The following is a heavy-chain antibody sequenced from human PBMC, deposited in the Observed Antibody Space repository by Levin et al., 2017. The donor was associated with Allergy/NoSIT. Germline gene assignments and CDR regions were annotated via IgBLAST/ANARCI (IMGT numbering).Heavy chain of an antibody. V-gene: IGHV3-21*01. CDR3: ARDYQYSSSGFDS. J-gene: IGHJ5*01. CDR1: GFTFSTYS. Sequence: PGGSLRLSCTASGFTFSTYSMIWARQAPGKGLEWVSFISASSTYIYYAESVKGRFTISRDNAKNSLYLQMNSLRGEDTAMYYCARDYQYSSSGFDSWGQGTLVTVSS. D-gene: IGHD6-13*01. CDR2: ISASSTYI.